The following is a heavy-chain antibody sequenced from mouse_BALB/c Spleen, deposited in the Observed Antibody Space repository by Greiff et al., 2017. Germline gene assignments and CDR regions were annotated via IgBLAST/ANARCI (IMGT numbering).Heavy chain of an antibody. CDR2: ISSGSSTI. J-gene: IGHJ3*01. D-gene: IGHD2-3*01. CDR1: GFTFSSFG. CDR3: ARSGYYWFAY. V-gene: IGHV5-17*02. Sequence: EVQRVESGGGLVQPGGSRKLSCAASGFTFSSFGMHWVRQAPEKGLEWVAYISSGSSTIYYADTVKGRFTISRDNPKNTLFLQMTSLRSEDTAMYYCARSGYYWFAYWGQGTLVTVSA.